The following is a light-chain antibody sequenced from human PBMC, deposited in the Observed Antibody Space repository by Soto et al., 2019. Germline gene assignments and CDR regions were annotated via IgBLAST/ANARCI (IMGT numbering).Light chain of an antibody. CDR2: AVS. V-gene: IGLV2-11*01. CDR1: SSPVGGYHY. CDR3: CSYAGRYTYV. J-gene: IGLJ1*01. Sequence: QSALTQPRSVSGSPGQSVTISCTGTSSPVGGYHYVSWYQQFPGKAPKLMIYAVSQRPSGVPDRFSGSESGSTASLTISGLQADDEADYYCCSYAGRYTYVFGSGTKVTVL.